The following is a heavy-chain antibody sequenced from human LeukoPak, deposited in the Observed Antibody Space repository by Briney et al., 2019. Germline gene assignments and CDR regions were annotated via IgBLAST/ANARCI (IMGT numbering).Heavy chain of an antibody. CDR1: GYTFTSYG. J-gene: IGHJ6*02. CDR3: ARPITGTSVDYYGMDV. V-gene: IGHV1-18*01. Sequence: GASVKVSCKASGYTFTSYGISWVRQAPGQGLEWMGWISAYNGNTNYAQKLQGRVTMTTDTSTSTAYMELRSLRSDDTAVYYCARPITGTSVDYYGMDVWGQGTTVTVSS. D-gene: IGHD1-7*01. CDR2: ISAYNGNT.